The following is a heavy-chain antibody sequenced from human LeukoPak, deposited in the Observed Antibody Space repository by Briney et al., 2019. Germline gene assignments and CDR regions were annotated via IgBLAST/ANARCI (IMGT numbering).Heavy chain of an antibody. Sequence: GVSLRLSCAASGFIFSHYWMSWVRQSPGKGLEWVATINNDGGDTLYADSVKGRLTISRDDAKNSLFLQFHSLRVDDTAVYYCTRLAPGSSRDYWGQRTLVTVSS. V-gene: IGHV3-7*01. CDR3: TRLAPGSSRDY. CDR2: INNDGGDT. J-gene: IGHJ4*02. D-gene: IGHD2-15*01. CDR1: GFIFSHYW.